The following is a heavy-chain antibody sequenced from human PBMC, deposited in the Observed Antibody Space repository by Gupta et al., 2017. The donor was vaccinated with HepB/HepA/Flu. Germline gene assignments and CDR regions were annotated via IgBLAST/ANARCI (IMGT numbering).Heavy chain of an antibody. CDR2: IYYSGNT. CDR3: AREERHGGDSGLDY. D-gene: IGHD2-21*02. Sequence: QVQLHESGPGLVKPSETLCLTCTVSGDSVSSSYWSWIRQPPGEGLEWIAYIYYSGNTNYNPARRSRVTISIDTSNIQLSLRLTSMTDAATAVDYCAREERHGGDSGLDYWGQGTLVTVSS. J-gene: IGHJ4*02. V-gene: IGHV4-59*02. CDR1: GDSVSSSY.